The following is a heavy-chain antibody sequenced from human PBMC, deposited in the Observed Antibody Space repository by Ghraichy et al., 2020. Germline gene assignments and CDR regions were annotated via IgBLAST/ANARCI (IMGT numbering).Heavy chain of an antibody. D-gene: IGHD1-26*01. J-gene: IGHJ4*02. CDR3: ATVRSRY. V-gene: IGHV3-48*04. Sequence: GGSLRLSCAASGFTFSSFSMNWVRQAPGKGLEWVSYISSDSSTIYYADSVKGRFTISRDNAKNSLYLQMTSLRAEDTAVYYCATVRSRYWGKGTLVTVSS. CDR1: GFTFSSFS. CDR2: ISSDSSTI.